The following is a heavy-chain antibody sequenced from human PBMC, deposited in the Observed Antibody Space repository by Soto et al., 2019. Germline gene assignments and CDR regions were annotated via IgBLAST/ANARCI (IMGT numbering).Heavy chain of an antibody. V-gene: IGHV1-18*01. J-gene: IGHJ4*02. D-gene: IGHD6-19*01. CDR3: ARAVAGPQNFDY. Sequence: QVQLVQSGAEVKKPGASVKVSCKASGYTFTSYGISWVRQAPGQGLEWMGWISAYNGNTKYAQKVQGRVTMTTDTSTSKAYMELRSLRSDDTAVSYCARAVAGPQNFDYWGQGTLVTVSS. CDR1: GYTFTSYG. CDR2: ISAYNGNT.